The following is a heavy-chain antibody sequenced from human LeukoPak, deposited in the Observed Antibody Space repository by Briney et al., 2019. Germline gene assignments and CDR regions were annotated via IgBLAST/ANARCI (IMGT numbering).Heavy chain of an antibody. CDR1: GGSFSNYY. J-gene: IGHJ5*02. D-gene: IGHD2-2*01. CDR3: ARGGTRYCSSTSCPSSRFDP. Sequence: SETLSLTCAVYGGSFSNYYWSWIRQPPGKGLEWIGEINHSGSTNYNPSLKSRVTISVDTSKNQFSLKLSSVTAADTAVYYCARGGTRYCSSTSCPSSRFDPWGQGTLVTVSS. V-gene: IGHV4-34*01. CDR2: INHSGST.